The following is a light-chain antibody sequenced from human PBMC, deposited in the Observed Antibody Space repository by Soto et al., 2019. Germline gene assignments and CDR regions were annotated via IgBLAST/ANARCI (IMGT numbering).Light chain of an antibody. V-gene: IGKV1-5*01. CDR1: QSISSW. CDR2: DAS. CDR3: QQFHTYPVT. Sequence: DIQMTQSPSTLSASVGDRVTITCRASQSISSWLAWYQQKPGKAPKLLIYDASSLESGVPSRFSGSESGTDFTLTISSLQAEDFATYYCQQFHTYPVTFGQGTRLEIK. J-gene: IGKJ5*01.